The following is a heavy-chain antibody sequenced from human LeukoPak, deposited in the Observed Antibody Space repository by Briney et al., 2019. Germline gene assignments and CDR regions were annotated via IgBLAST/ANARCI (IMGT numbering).Heavy chain of an antibody. CDR1: GGSISSYY. V-gene: IGHV4-4*07. CDR3: AGSYSGNYYVFDY. D-gene: IGHD1-26*01. J-gene: IGHJ4*02. Sequence: SGPLSLTCTVSGGSISSYYWSWIRQPAGKGLEWIGRIYTSGSTNYNPSLKSRVTMSVDTSKNQFSLKLSSVTAADTAVYYCAGSYSGNYYVFDYWGQGTLVTVSS. CDR2: IYTSGST.